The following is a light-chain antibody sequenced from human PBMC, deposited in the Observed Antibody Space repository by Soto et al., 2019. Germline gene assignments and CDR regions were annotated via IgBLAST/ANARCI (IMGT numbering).Light chain of an antibody. CDR2: GAS. Sequence: EVVLTQSPGTLSLSPGERATLSCRASQSVYSNLAWSQQKPGQAPRLLIYGASIRATGIPARFSGGGSGTDFTLTISSLEPEDFAVYYCQQRSNWITFGQGTRLEIK. CDR1: QSVYSN. CDR3: QQRSNWIT. V-gene: IGKV3-11*01. J-gene: IGKJ5*01.